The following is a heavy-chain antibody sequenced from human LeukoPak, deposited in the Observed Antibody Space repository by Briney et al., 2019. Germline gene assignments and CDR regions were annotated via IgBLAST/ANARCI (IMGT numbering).Heavy chain of an antibody. J-gene: IGHJ3*02. D-gene: IGHD3-10*01. CDR2: INPSGGST. CDR1: GYTFTSYY. Sequence: GASVKVSCKASGYTFTSYYMHWVRQAPGQGLEWMGIINPSGGSTSYAQKFQGRVTMTRDTSISTAYMEMSGLRSDDTAVYYCARNLWFGESSDAFDMWGQGTMVTVSS. CDR3: ARNLWFGESSDAFDM. V-gene: IGHV1-46*01.